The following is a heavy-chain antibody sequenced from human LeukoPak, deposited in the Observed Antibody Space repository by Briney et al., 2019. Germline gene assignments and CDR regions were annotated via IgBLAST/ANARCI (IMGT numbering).Heavy chain of an antibody. D-gene: IGHD6-19*01. CDR3: ARDAHTKYSSGWLYYYGMDV. V-gene: IGHV4-59*01. CDR2: IYYSGST. CDR1: GGSISSYY. J-gene: IGHJ6*02. Sequence: PSETLSLTCTVSGGSISSYYRSWIRQPPGKGLEWIGYIYYSGSTNYNPSLKSRVTISVDTSKNQFSLKLSSVTAADTAVYYCARDAHTKYSSGWLYYYGMDVWGQGTTVTVSS.